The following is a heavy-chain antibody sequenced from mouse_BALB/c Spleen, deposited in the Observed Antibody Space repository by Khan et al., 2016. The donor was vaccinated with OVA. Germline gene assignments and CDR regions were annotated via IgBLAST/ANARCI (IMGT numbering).Heavy chain of an antibody. V-gene: IGHV3-8*02. D-gene: IGHD1-1*01. Sequence: EVQLQESGPSLVKPSQTLSLTCSVTGDSITSGFWNWIRKFPGNKFEYMGYVTYSGNTYYNPSLKSRIFITRDTSKSQYYLQLKSVTTEDTATYFCARSYGSWTMDYWGQGTSVTVSS. CDR1: GDSITSGF. J-gene: IGHJ4*01. CDR2: VTYSGNT. CDR3: ARSYGSWTMDY.